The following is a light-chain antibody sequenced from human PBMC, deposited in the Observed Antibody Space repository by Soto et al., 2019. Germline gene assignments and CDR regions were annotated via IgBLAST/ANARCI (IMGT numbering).Light chain of an antibody. CDR3: QQTYNTPWT. J-gene: IGKJ1*01. Sequence: DIQMTQSPSSLSAFVGDSVTITCRASQSITKYLNWYQQRPGKAPKLLIYAASSLESGVPSRFSGSGSGTDFTLTINSLQPEDFTTYYCQQTYNTPWTFGQGTKVDIK. V-gene: IGKV1-39*01. CDR1: QSITKY. CDR2: AAS.